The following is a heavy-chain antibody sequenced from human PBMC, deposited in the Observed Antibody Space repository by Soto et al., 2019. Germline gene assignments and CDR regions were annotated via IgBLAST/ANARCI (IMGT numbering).Heavy chain of an antibody. CDR1: GGTFSSYA. J-gene: IGHJ6*02. CDR2: IIPIFGTA. D-gene: IGHD3-3*01. V-gene: IGHV1-69*01. Sequence: QVQLVQSGAEVKKPGSSVKVSCKASGGTFSSYAISWVRQAPGQGLEWMGGIIPIFGTANYAQKFQGRVTITADESTSTAYMELISLRSEDTAVYYCAREKVTIFGVANRYYYYGMDVWGQGTTVTVSS. CDR3: AREKVTIFGVANRYYYYGMDV.